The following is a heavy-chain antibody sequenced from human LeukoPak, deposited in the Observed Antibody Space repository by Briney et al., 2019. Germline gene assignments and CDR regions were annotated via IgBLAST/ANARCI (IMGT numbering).Heavy chain of an antibody. CDR3: ARTSPRAATVDY. Sequence: PSETLSLTCAVTGGSISSYYWRWIRQPAGKGLEWMGRIYTSGTTNYNPSIQSRVTMSVDTSKNQFSLNLNSVTAADAAVYYCARTSPRAATVDYWGQGTLVTVSS. CDR2: IYTSGTT. CDR1: GGSISSYY. D-gene: IGHD2-15*01. V-gene: IGHV4-4*07. J-gene: IGHJ4*02.